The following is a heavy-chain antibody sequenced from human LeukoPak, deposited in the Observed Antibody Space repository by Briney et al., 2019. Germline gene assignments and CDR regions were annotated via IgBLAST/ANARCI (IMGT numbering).Heavy chain of an antibody. CDR1: GGSISSGGYY. CDR2: IDYSGST. J-gene: IGHJ4*02. V-gene: IGHV4-31*03. Sequence: PSETLSLTCTVSGGSISSGGYYWSWIRQHPGKGLEWTGYIDYSGSTYYNPSLKSRVTISVDTSKNQFSLKLTSVTAADTAVYYCARGGMYYYDTRDYYFFDYWGQGTLVTVSS. D-gene: IGHD3-22*01. CDR3: ARGGMYYYDTRDYYFFDY.